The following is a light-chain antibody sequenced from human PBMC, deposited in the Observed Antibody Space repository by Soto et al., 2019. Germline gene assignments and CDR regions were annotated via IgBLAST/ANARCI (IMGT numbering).Light chain of an antibody. CDR3: QQYNSSPT. CDR1: QSISSW. CDR2: DAS. Sequence: DLQMTQSPSTLSASVGDRVTITCRASQSISSWLAWYQQKPGKAPKLLIYDASSLESGVPSRFSGSGSGTEFTLTISSLQPDDFATYYCQQYNSSPTFGGGTKVEIK. J-gene: IGKJ4*01. V-gene: IGKV1-5*01.